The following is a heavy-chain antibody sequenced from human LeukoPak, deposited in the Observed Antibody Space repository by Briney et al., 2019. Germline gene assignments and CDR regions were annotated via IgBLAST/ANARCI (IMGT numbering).Heavy chain of an antibody. J-gene: IGHJ3*02. V-gene: IGHV4-31*03. D-gene: IGHD2-15*01. CDR1: GGSISGGGYY. Sequence: SETLSLTCTVSGGSISGGGYYWSWIRQHPGKGLEWIGYIYYSGSTYYNPSLRSRVTISVDTSKNQFSLRLSSVTAADTAVYFCARRRVVVAPTDGASGAFDIWGQGTMVTVSS. CDR2: IYYSGST. CDR3: ARRRVVVAPTDGASGAFDI.